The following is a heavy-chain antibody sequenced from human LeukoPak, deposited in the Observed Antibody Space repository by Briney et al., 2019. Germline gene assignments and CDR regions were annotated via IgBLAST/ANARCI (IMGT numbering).Heavy chain of an antibody. D-gene: IGHD3-22*01. CDR3: ARYDSSGYGY. CDR2: MNPNSGNT. V-gene: IGHV1-8*03. Sequence: GASVTVSCKASGYTFTSYDINWVRQATGQGLEWMGWMNPNSGNTGYAQKFQGKVTITRNTSISTAYMELSSLRSEDTAVYYCARYDSSGYGYWGQGTLVTVSS. CDR1: GYTFTSYD. J-gene: IGHJ4*02.